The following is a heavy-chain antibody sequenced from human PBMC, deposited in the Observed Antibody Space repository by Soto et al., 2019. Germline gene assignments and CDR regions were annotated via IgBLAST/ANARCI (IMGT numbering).Heavy chain of an antibody. J-gene: IGHJ4*02. V-gene: IGHV3-21*06. CDR3: AREDILGTRSFDY. CDR2: ISSSSSYI. D-gene: IGHD1-26*01. CDR1: GFTFSSYS. Sequence: GGSLRLSCAVSGFTFSSYSMNWVRQAPGKGLEWVSSISSSSSYIYYADSVKGRFTISRDNAKNSLYLQMNSLRAEDTAVYYCAREDILGTRSFDYWGQGALVTVS.